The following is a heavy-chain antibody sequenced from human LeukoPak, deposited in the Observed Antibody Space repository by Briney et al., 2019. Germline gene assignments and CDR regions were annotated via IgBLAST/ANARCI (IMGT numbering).Heavy chain of an antibody. CDR2: IYYSGST. J-gene: IGHJ4*02. D-gene: IGHD3-10*01. Sequence: KPSETLSLTCAVYGGSFSGYYWSWIRQPPGKGLEWIGYIYYSGSTYYNPSLKSRVTISVDTSKNQFSLKLSSVTAADTAVYYCASSYGSGSYEYWGQGTLVTVSS. V-gene: IGHV4-30-4*01. CDR3: ASSYGSGSYEY. CDR1: GGSFSGYY.